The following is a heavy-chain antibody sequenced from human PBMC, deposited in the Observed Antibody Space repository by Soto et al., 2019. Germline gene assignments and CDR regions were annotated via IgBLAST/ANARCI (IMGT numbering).Heavy chain of an antibody. D-gene: IGHD3-10*01. CDR2: IYTSGST. J-gene: IGHJ6*02. CDR1: GGSISSYY. V-gene: IGHV4-4*07. Sequence: ETLSLTCTVSGGSISSYYWSWIRQPAGKGLEWIGRIYTSGSTNYNPSLKSRVTMSVDTSKNQFSLKLSSVTAADTAVYYCARGYYYGSGSYYLDYYYYGMDVWGQGTTVTVSS. CDR3: ARGYYYGSGSYYLDYYYYGMDV.